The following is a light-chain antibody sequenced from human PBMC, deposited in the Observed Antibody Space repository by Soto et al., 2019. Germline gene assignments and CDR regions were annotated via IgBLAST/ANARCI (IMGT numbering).Light chain of an antibody. V-gene: IGLV2-23*02. CDR1: SSDVGSYNL. J-gene: IGLJ1*01. Sequence: QSVLTQPASVSGSPGQSITISCTGTSSDVGSYNLVSWYQQHPGTAPKLMIYEVTKRPSGVSNRFSGSKSGNTASLPISGLRAGDEAHFSCCSYAGSSTRVFGTGTKVPVL. CDR2: EVT. CDR3: CSYAGSSTRV.